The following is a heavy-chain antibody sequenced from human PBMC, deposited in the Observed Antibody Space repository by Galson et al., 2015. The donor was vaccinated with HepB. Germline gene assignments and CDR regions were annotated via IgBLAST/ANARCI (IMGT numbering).Heavy chain of an antibody. D-gene: IGHD3-3*01. Sequence: SLRLSCAASGFTFSSYGMHWVRQAPGKGLEWVAVIWYDGSNKYYADSVKGRFTISRDNSKNTLYLQMNSLRAEDTAVYYCARDADYDFWSGYYYYGMDVWGQGTTVTVSS. J-gene: IGHJ6*02. CDR2: IWYDGSNK. V-gene: IGHV3-33*01. CDR1: GFTFSSYG. CDR3: ARDADYDFWSGYYYYGMDV.